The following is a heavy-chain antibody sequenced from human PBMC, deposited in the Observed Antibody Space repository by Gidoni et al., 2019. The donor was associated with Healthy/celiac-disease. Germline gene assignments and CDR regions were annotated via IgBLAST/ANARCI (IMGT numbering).Heavy chain of an antibody. J-gene: IGHJ6*02. CDR1: GGTFSSYA. CDR3: AREIVNPVLRFLEDYYGMDV. Sequence: QVQLVQSGTEVKKPGSSVKVSCKASGGTFSSYAISWVRQAPGQGLEWMGGIIPIFGTANYAQKFQGRVTITADESTSTAYMELSSLRSEDTAVYYCAREIVNPVLRFLEDYYGMDVWGQGTTVTVSS. CDR2: IIPIFGTA. D-gene: IGHD3-3*01. V-gene: IGHV1-69*01.